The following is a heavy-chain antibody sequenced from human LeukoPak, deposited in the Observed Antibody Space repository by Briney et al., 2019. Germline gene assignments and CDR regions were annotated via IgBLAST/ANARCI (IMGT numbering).Heavy chain of an antibody. V-gene: IGHV1-2*02. CDR1: GYTFTGYY. D-gene: IGHD2-2*01. Sequence: ASVKVSCKASGYTFTGYYMHWVRQAPGQGLEWMGWINPNSGGTNYAQKFQGRVTMTRDTSISTAYMERSRLRSDDTAVYYCARETIYCSSTSCYRAIGYWGLGTLVTVSS. CDR2: INPNSGGT. CDR3: ARETIYCSSTSCYRAIGY. J-gene: IGHJ4*02.